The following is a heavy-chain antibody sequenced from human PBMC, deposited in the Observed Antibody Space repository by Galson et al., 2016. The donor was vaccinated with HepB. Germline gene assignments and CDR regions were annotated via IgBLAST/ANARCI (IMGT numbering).Heavy chain of an antibody. CDR2: TWYDGSNK. CDR1: GFTFSSYG. J-gene: IGHJ6*02. CDR3: ATESVAYDILTSYYEYYNGMDV. Sequence: SLRLSCAASGFTFSSYGMHWAHQAPGKGLEWVALTWYDGSNKYYTDSVKGRFTTSRDNSKNTLYLQMNSLRAEDTAVYYCATESVAYDILTSYYEYYNGMDVWGQGTTVTVSS. D-gene: IGHD3-9*01. V-gene: IGHV3-33*01.